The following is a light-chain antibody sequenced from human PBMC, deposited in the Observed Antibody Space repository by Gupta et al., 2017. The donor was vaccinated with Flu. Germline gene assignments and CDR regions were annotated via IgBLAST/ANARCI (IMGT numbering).Light chain of an antibody. J-gene: IGLJ2*01. V-gene: IGLV3-1*01. Sequence: SYDLTQPPSVSVSPGQTASITCPAGKLGNKYVCWYCQKPGQSPTLVIYQDNKRPAGIPERFSGSNSGNTATLTIGGNQAMEEADYYCQTWDDSTVIFGGGTKLTVL. CDR3: QTWDDSTVI. CDR1: KLGNKY. CDR2: QDN.